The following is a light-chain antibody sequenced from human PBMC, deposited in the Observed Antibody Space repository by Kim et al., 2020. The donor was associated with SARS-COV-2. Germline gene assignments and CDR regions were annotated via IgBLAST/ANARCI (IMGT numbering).Light chain of an antibody. Sequence: DIQMTQSPSTLSASVGDRVTITCRASQSISSWLAWYQQKAGKAPKLLIYDASSLESGVPSRFSGSGSGTEFTLTISSLQPDDFATYYCQQYNSYWTFSQGTKVDIK. CDR1: QSISSW. V-gene: IGKV1-5*01. J-gene: IGKJ1*01. CDR2: DAS. CDR3: QQYNSYWT.